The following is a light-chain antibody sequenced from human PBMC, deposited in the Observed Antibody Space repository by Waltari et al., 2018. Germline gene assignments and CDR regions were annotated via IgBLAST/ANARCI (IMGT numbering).Light chain of an antibody. V-gene: IGKV3-20*01. CDR3: QQYDISPLT. J-gene: IGKJ4*01. CDR1: QTVRTTY. CDR2: GAS. Sequence: SPGILSLCPGERATLSCMASQTVRTTYLAWYQQKPGQAPTLLIYGASSRATGIPDRFSGSGSGTDFSLTISSLEPADFAVYYCQQYDISPLTFGGGTKVEIK.